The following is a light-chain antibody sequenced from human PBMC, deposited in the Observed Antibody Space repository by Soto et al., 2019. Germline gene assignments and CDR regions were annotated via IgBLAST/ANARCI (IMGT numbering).Light chain of an antibody. CDR3: HYYDKWPPGT. CDR2: DAS. V-gene: IGKV3D-15*01. J-gene: IGKJ1*01. Sequence: EIVMMLFPAPLSVSPGESVTLSCRASPRFSQSVTTNLAWYQQKPGQAPRLLIFDASARAVDIPGRFSGSKSGTEFTLTISSLQPEDFAVYYCHYYDKWPPGTFGQGTNVDI. CDR1: PRFSQSVTTN.